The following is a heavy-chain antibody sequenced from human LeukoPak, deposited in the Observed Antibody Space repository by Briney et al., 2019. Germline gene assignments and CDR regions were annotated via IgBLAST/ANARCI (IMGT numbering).Heavy chain of an antibody. CDR2: INPSGSST. CDR1: GYTFTSYY. CDR3: ARDNSVGDTAWWFDP. J-gene: IGHJ5*02. D-gene: IGHD1-26*01. Sequence: ASVKVSCKASGYTFTSYYMHWVRQAPGQGLEWMGLINPSGSSTSYAQEFQGRLSLTRDMSTSTDYMELSSLRSEDTAVYYCARDNSVGDTAWWFDPWGQGTLVTVSS. V-gene: IGHV1-46*01.